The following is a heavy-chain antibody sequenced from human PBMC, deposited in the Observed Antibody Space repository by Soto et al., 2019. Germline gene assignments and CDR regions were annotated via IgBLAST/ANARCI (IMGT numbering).Heavy chain of an antibody. J-gene: IGHJ3*02. D-gene: IGHD2-8*01. CDR2: IDPSDSYT. CDR1: GYSFTSYW. V-gene: IGHV5-10-1*01. CDR3: AISLCYNNAFDI. Sequence: PGESLKISCKGSGYSFTSYWVSWVRQMPGKGLEWMGRIDPSDSYTNYSPSFQGHVTISADKSTSTAYLQWSSLKASDTAMYYCAISLCYNNAFDIWGQGTMVTVSS.